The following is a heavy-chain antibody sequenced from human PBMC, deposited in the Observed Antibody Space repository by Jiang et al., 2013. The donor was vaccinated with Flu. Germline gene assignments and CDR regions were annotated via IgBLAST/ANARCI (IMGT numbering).Heavy chain of an antibody. J-gene: IGHJ4*02. CDR3: ASLPPCSSTSCYGGLFFDY. V-gene: IGHV4-39*01. D-gene: IGHD2-2*01. CDR1: GGSISSSSYY. Sequence: GPGLVKPSETLSLTCTVSGGSISSSSYYWGWIRQPPGKGLEWIGSIYYSGSTYYNPSLKSRVTISVDTSKNQFSLKLSSVTAADTAVYYCASLPPCSSTSCYGGLFFDYWGQGPWSPSPQ. CDR2: IYYSGST.